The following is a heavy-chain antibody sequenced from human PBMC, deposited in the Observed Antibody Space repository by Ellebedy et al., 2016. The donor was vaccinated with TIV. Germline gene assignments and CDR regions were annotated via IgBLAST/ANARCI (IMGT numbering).Heavy chain of an antibody. CDR3: ARDTGRIAAAGLDF. Sequence: ASVKVSCKASGYSFSSYHMHWVRQAPGHGLEWMGAIDPNGGAASYAQKFLGRITMTRDTSTSTVYMEVSSLTSEDTAIYYCARDTGRIAAAGLDFWGQGTLVTVSS. CDR2: IDPNGGAA. J-gene: IGHJ4*02. CDR1: GYSFSSYH. D-gene: IGHD6-25*01. V-gene: IGHV1-46*01.